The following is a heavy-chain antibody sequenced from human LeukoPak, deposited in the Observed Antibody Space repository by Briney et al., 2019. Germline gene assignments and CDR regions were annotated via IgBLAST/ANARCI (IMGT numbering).Heavy chain of an antibody. J-gene: IGHJ3*02. CDR2: IYDSGST. V-gene: IGHV4-59*01. Sequence: SSETLSLTCTVSGGSISSYYWSWIRQPPGKGLEWIGYIYDSGSTNYNPSLKSRVTISVDTSKNQFSLKVSSVTAADTAVYYCASLTTADAFDIWGQGTMVTVSS. CDR1: GGSISSYY. D-gene: IGHD3-22*01. CDR3: ASLTTADAFDI.